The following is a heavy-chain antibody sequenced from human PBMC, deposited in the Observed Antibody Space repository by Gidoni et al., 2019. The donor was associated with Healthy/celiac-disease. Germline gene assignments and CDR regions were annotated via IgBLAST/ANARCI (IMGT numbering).Heavy chain of an antibody. Sequence: EVQLVESGGGLVQPGGSLRLSCAASGFTFSSYAMSWVRQAPGKGLEWVSAISGSGGSTYYADSVKGRFTISRDNSKNTLYLQMNSLRAEDTAVYYCAKFLGAAAHDLGYYFDYWGQGTLVTVSS. CDR3: AKFLGAAAHDLGYYFDY. CDR1: GFTFSSYA. D-gene: IGHD6-13*01. CDR2: ISGSGGST. J-gene: IGHJ4*02. V-gene: IGHV3-23*04.